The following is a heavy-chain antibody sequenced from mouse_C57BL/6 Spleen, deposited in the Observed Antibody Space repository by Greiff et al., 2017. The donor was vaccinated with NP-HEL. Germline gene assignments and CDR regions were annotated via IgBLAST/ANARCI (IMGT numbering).Heavy chain of an antibody. V-gene: IGHV1-15*01. J-gene: IGHJ3*01. CDR3: TPLYYYGSSWAY. Sequence: QVQLQQSGAELVRPGASVTLSCKASGYTFTDYEMHWVKQTPVHGLEWIGAIDPETGGTAYNQKFKGKAILTADKSSSTAYMEFRSLTSEDSAVYYCTPLYYYGSSWAYWGQGTLVTVSA. D-gene: IGHD1-1*01. CDR1: GYTFTDYE. CDR2: IDPETGGT.